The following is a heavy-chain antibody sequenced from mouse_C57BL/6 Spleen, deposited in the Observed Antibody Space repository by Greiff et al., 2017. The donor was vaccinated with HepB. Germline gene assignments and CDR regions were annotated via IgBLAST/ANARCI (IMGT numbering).Heavy chain of an antibody. CDR1: GYTFTDYY. J-gene: IGHJ1*03. CDR2: IYPGSGNT. D-gene: IGHD1-1*01. V-gene: IGHV1-76*01. CDR3: ARGDGSRGRYFDV. Sequence: QVQLQQSEAELVRPGASVKLSCKASGYTFTDYYINWVKQRPGQGLEWIARIYPGSGNTYYNEKFKGKATLTAEKSSSTAYMQLSSLTSEDSAVYFCARGDGSRGRYFDVWGTGTTVTVSS.